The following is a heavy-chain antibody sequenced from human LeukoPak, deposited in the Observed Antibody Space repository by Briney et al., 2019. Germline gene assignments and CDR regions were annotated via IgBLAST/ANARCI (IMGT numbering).Heavy chain of an antibody. CDR3: ARDRSKLLWFGELLSDAFDI. Sequence: GGSLRLSCAASGFTFSSYSMNWVRQAPGKGLEGVSSISSSSSYIYYADSVKGRFTISRDNAKNSLYLQMNSLRAEDTAVYYCARDRSKLLWFGELLSDAFDIWGQGTMVTVSS. CDR1: GFTFSSYS. CDR2: ISSSSSYI. D-gene: IGHD3-10*01. J-gene: IGHJ3*02. V-gene: IGHV3-21*01.